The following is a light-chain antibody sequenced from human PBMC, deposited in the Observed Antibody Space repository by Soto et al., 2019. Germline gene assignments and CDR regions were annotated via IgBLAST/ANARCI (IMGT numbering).Light chain of an antibody. CDR1: SSDVGAYNS. J-gene: IGLJ1*01. V-gene: IGLV2-14*01. CDR3: SSYTSSSTRG. CDR2: EVS. Sequence: QSALTQPAAVSGSPEQSITISCTGTSSDVGAYNSVSWYQQHPGKAPKLMIYEVSNRPSGVSNRFSGSKSGNTASLTISGLQAEDEADYYCSSYTSSSTRGFGSGTRSPS.